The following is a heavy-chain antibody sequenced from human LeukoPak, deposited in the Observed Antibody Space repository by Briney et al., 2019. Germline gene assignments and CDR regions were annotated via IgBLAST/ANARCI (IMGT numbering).Heavy chain of an antibody. CDR1: GYSISSGYY. J-gene: IGHJ3*02. D-gene: IGHD3-16*02. Sequence: PSETLSLTCTVSGYSISSGYYWGWIRQPPGKGLEWIGSIYHSGSTYYNPSLKSRVTISVDTSKNQFSLKLSSVTAADTAVYYCARHRGQSAFDIWGQGTMVTVSS. CDR3: ARHRGQSAFDI. CDR2: IYHSGST. V-gene: IGHV4-38-2*02.